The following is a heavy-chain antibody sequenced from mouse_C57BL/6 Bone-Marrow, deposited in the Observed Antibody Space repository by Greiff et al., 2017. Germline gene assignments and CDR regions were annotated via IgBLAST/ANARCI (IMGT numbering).Heavy chain of an antibody. V-gene: IGHV1-81*01. D-gene: IGHD1-1*01. Sequence: QVQLQQSGAELARPGASVKLSCKASGYTFTSYGISWVKQRTGQGLEWIGEIYPRSGNTYYNEKFKGKATLTADKSSSTAYMELRSLTSEASAVYFCAIRYGWKFAYWGQGTLVTVSA. CDR1: GYTFTSYG. CDR3: AIRYGWKFAY. J-gene: IGHJ3*01. CDR2: IYPRSGNT.